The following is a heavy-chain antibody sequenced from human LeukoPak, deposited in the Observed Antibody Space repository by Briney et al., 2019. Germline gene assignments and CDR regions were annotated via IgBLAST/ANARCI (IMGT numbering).Heavy chain of an antibody. V-gene: IGHV1-2*02. CDR1: GYXFTDYY. CDR3: ARVRSYCTNGVCYWDLDY. J-gene: IGHJ4*02. D-gene: IGHD2-8*01. CDR2: INPNSGGT. Sequence: ASVKVSCKASGYXFTDYYIEWVRQAPGQGLEWTGWINPNSGGTNYAQKFQGRVTMTRDTSISTAYMELSRLRSDDTAVYYCARVRSYCTNGVCYWDLDYWGQGTLVTVSS.